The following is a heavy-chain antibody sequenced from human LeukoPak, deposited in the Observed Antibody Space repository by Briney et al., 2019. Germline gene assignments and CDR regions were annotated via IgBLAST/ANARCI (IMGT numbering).Heavy chain of an antibody. CDR1: GFTFSDYY. Sequence: PGGSLRLSCAASGFTFSDYYMSWLRQAPGKGLEWVSYISSSGSTIYYADSVKGRFTISRDNAKNSLYLQMNSLRAEDTAVYYCARVRSSREPYYFDYWGQGTLVTVSS. J-gene: IGHJ4*02. CDR3: ARVRSSREPYYFDY. CDR2: ISSSGSTI. D-gene: IGHD6-13*01. V-gene: IGHV3-11*04.